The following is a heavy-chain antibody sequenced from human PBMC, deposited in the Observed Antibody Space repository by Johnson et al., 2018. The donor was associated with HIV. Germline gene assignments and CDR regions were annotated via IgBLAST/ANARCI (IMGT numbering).Heavy chain of an antibody. D-gene: IGHD5-12*01. CDR1: GFTFSSYG. CDR2: IWYDGSNK. V-gene: IGHV3-33*08. CDR3: ARGQTAYSGYDVPLDI. Sequence: VQLVESGGGVVQPGRSLRLSCAASGFTFSSYGIHWVRQAPGKELEWVAVIWYDGSNKYYADSVKGRFTISRDNANSSLYLQMNSLRVEDTAVYYCARGQTAYSGYDVPLDIWGQGTMVTVSS. J-gene: IGHJ3*02.